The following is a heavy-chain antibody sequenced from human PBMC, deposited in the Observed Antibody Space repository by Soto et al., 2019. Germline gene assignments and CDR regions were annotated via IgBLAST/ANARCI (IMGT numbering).Heavy chain of an antibody. CDR2: INPSGGST. CDR3: ARDMDDGYSYGYSQSGSWFDP. Sequence: ASVKVSCKASGYTFTSYYMHWVRQAPGQGLEWMGIINPSGGSTSYAQKFQGRVTMTRDTSTSTVYMELSSLRSEDTAVYYCARDMDDGYSYGYSQSGSWFDPWGQGTLVTVSS. CDR1: GYTFTSYY. V-gene: IGHV1-46*03. J-gene: IGHJ5*02. D-gene: IGHD5-18*01.